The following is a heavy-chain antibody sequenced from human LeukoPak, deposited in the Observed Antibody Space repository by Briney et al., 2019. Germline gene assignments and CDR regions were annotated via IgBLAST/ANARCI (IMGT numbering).Heavy chain of an antibody. CDR1: GITFSSYW. CDR3: ARLLGTVTTYDY. CDR2: IRPDGSEE. J-gene: IGHJ4*02. D-gene: IGHD1-7*01. Sequence: PGGSLRLSCAASGITFSSYWMHWVRQAPGKGLEWVASIRPDGSEEYYMDSVRGRFTISRDNAKNSLYLQMNSLRAEDTAVYYCARLLGTVTTYDYWGQGTLVTVSS. V-gene: IGHV3-7*01.